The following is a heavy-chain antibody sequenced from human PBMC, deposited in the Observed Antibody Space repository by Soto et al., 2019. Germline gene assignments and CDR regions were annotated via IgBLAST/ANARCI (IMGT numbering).Heavy chain of an antibody. V-gene: IGHV3-9*01. Sequence: PGGSLRLSCAASGFTFDDYAMHWVRQAPGKGLEWVSGISWNSGSIGYADSVKGRFTISRDNAKNSLYLQMNSLRAEDTALYYCAKDLFGSVAGAFDIWGQGTMVTVSS. CDR1: GFTFDDYA. CDR2: ISWNSGSI. J-gene: IGHJ3*02. D-gene: IGHD6-19*01. CDR3: AKDLFGSVAGAFDI.